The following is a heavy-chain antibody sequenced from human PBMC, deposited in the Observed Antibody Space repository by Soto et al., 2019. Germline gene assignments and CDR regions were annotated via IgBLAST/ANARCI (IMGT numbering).Heavy chain of an antibody. CDR2: IYHSGSP. Sequence: QVQLQESGPGLVKPSGTLSLTCAASSGSIFTTNWWSWVRQSPGRGLQWIGDIYHSGSPKYNPSRKSRVRITIDKSKDRVFLNLTSVTAADTAVYYCARKPDVATAKVGGGYVFDVWGQGTMVTVSS. D-gene: IGHD3-16*01. CDR1: SGSIFTTNW. J-gene: IGHJ3*01. V-gene: IGHV4-4*02. CDR3: ARKPDVATAKVGGGYVFDV.